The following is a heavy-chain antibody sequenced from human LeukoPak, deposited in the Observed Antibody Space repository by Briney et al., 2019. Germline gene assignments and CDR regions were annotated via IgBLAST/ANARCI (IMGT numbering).Heavy chain of an antibody. CDR3: ARVAATVSCGWFDP. Sequence: SETLSLTCAVCGGSFRGYYWSWLRQPPRKGLEWLGEINHSGSTNYNPSLKSRVTISVDTSKNQLSLKLSSVTAADTAVYYCARVAATVSCGWFDPWGQGTLVTVSS. J-gene: IGHJ5*02. V-gene: IGHV4-34*01. CDR2: INHSGST. D-gene: IGHD2-15*01. CDR1: GGSFRGYY.